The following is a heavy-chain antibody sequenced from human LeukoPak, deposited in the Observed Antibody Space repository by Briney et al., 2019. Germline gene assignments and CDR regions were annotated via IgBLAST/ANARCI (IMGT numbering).Heavy chain of an antibody. CDR1: GFTFDDYA. D-gene: IGHD5-24*01. CDR2: ISWNSVNI. V-gene: IGHV3-9*01. Sequence: PGRSLRLSCAASGFTFDDYAMHWVRQAPGKGLEWVSGISWNSVNIGHEDSVKGRFTISRDNAKNSLHLQMNSLRPEDTALYYCVKDRGLRNQWLQVTYDSWGQGTLVTVPS. J-gene: IGHJ4*02. CDR3: VKDRGLRNQWLQVTYDS.